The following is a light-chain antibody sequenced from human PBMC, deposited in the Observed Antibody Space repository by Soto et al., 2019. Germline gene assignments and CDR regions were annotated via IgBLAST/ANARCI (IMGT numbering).Light chain of an antibody. V-gene: IGKV1-5*01. J-gene: IGKJ1*01. Sequence: DIQMTQSPSTLSASVGDRVTISCRASQSIITWLAWYQQKPGKAPKLLIYDASSLQSGVPSRFSGSGSGTEFTLTISSLQPEDFATYYCQQYKKFSRSFGQGTKVEIQ. CDR2: DAS. CDR3: QQYKKFSRS. CDR1: QSIITW.